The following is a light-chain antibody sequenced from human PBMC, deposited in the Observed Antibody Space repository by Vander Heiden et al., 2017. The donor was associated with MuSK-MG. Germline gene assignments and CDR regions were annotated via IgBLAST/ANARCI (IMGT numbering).Light chain of an antibody. J-gene: IGLJ1*01. CDR2: EVT. CDR3: SSYTSISTSV. V-gene: IGLV2-14*01. CDR1: SSDMGGYNY. Sequence: QSALTQPASVSGSPGQSLTITCTGTSSDMGGYNYVSWYQQHPGKAPKLMIYEVTNRPSGVSNRFSGSKSGNTASLTISGLQAEDEADYYCSSYTSISTSVFGTGTKVTVL.